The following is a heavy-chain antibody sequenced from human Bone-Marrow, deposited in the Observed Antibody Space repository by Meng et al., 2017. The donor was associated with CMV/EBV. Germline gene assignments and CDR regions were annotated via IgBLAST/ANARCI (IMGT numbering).Heavy chain of an antibody. J-gene: IGHJ5*02. CDR2: IYYSGST. CDR1: GGSISSHY. D-gene: IGHD2-2*01. Sequence: SQTLSLTCTVSGGSISSHYWSWIRQPPGKGLEWIGYIYYSGSTNYNPSLKSRVTISVDTSKNQFPLKLSSVTAADTAVYYRVRGTQWFDPWGQGTLVTVSS. V-gene: IGHV4-59*11. CDR3: VRGTQWFDP.